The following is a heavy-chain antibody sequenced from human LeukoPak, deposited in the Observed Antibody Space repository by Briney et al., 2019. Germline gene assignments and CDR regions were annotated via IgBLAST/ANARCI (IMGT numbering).Heavy chain of an antibody. CDR1: GYTFTNYY. V-gene: IGHV1-46*01. J-gene: IGHJ4*02. D-gene: IGHD5-24*01. CDR3: ARDRPRDGFNYGEIDY. Sequence: ASVNVSCKASGYTFTNYYIHWVRQAPGQGLEWMGIINPSAGSRTYAQKFQGRVTMTRDTSTSTVYMDLSSLKSEDTAVYYCARDRPRDGFNYGEIDYWGQGTLVTVSS. CDR2: INPSAGSR.